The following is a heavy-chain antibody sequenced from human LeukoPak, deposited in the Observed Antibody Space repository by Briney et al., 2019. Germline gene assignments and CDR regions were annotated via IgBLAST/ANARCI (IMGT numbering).Heavy chain of an antibody. D-gene: IGHD1-26*01. Sequence: ASLKLSCKASGYTLTGYYRHWVRQPPGQGLEWMGWINPNSGGTNYAQKIQGRLTMTRDTSISTAYMELSRLRSDDRAVYYCARGRMGWEVLVIVYWGEGTLVTVSS. CDR2: INPNSGGT. V-gene: IGHV1-2*02. CDR3: ARGRMGWEVLVIVY. J-gene: IGHJ4*02. CDR1: GYTLTGYY.